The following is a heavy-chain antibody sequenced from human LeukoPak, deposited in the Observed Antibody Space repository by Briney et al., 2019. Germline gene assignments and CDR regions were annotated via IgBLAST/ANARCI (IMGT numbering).Heavy chain of an antibody. CDR3: ARSAPSLHYWYYYMDV. D-gene: IGHD2-15*01. J-gene: IGHJ6*03. Sequence: SETLSLTCTVSGGSISSYYWSWIRQPAGKGLEWIGHISTSGSTNSNPSLKSRVTMSIDTSKNQFSLRLSSVTAADTAVYYCARSAPSLHYWYYYMDVWGKGTTVTVYS. V-gene: IGHV4-4*07. CDR2: ISTSGST. CDR1: GGSISSYY.